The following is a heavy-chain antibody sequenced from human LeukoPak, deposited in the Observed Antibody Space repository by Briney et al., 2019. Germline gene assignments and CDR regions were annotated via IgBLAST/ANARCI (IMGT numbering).Heavy chain of an antibody. CDR1: GHTFTSYG. CDR3: ARASSTTTLYYYYYGMDV. Sequence: ASVKVSCKASGHTFTSYGISWVRQAPGQGLEWMGWISAYNGNTNYAQKLQGRVTMTTDTSTSTAYMELRSLRSDDTAVYYCARASSTTTLYYYYYGMDVWGKGTTVTVSS. J-gene: IGHJ6*04. D-gene: IGHD4-17*01. V-gene: IGHV1-18*04. CDR2: ISAYNGNT.